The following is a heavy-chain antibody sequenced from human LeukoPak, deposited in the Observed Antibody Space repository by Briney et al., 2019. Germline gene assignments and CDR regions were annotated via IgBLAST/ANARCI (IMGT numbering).Heavy chain of an antibody. CDR1: GGSISSYY. Sequence: SETLSLTCTVSGGSISSYYWSWIRQPPGKGLEWIGYIYYSGSTNYNPSLKSRVTISVDTSKNQFSLKLSSVTAADPAVYYCVRGGRILTGYYNWFDPWGQGTLVTVPS. V-gene: IGHV4-59*01. D-gene: IGHD3-9*01. CDR2: IYYSGST. CDR3: VRGGRILTGYYNWFDP. J-gene: IGHJ5*02.